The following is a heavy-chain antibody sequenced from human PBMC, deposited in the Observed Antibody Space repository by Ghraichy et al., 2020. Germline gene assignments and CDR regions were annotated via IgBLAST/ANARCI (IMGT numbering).Heavy chain of an antibody. CDR3: ARGSPYGCNWFDP. CDR2: INHSGST. J-gene: IGHJ5*02. CDR1: GGSFSGYY. Sequence: SETLSLTCAVYGGSFSGYYWSWIRQPPGKGLEWIGEINHSGSTNYNPSLKSRVTISVDTSQNQFSLKLSSVTAADTAVYYCARGSPYGCNWFDPWGQGTLVTVSS. V-gene: IGHV4-34*01. D-gene: IGHD3-10*01.